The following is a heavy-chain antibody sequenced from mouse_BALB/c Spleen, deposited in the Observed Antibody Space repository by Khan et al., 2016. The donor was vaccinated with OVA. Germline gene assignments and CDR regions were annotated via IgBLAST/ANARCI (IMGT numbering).Heavy chain of an antibody. J-gene: IGHJ3*01. Sequence: QVQLQQSGAELVRPGTSVKLSCKASGYAFTNYLIEWVKQRPGQGLEWIGVINPGTGGANYNAKFKDKATLTADISSSTAYMQLSSLTSDDSAGYFCAREYVKWFSYWGQGTLVTVSA. CDR3: AREYVKWFSY. CDR2: INPGTGGA. V-gene: IGHV1-54*01. CDR1: GYAFTNYL. D-gene: IGHD2-10*02.